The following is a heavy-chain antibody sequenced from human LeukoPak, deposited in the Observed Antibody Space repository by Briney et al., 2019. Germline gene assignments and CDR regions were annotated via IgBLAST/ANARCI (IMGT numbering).Heavy chain of an antibody. D-gene: IGHD6-19*01. CDR3: ARGGTDEVAVAGYWYFDL. J-gene: IGHJ2*01. CDR2: INDSGST. CDR1: GGSFSGYY. Sequence: SETLSLTCAVYGGSFSGYYWSWIRQPPGKGLEWIGEINDSGSTNYNPSLKSRVTISVDTSKNQFSLKLSSVTAADTAVYYCARGGTDEVAVAGYWYFDLWGRGTLVTVSS. V-gene: IGHV4-34*01.